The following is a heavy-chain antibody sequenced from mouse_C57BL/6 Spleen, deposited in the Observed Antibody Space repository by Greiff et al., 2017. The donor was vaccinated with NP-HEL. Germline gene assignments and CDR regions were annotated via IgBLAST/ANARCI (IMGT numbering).Heavy chain of an antibody. CDR3: VRQGFIYYYGSSYYAMDY. CDR2: IRSKSNNYAT. D-gene: IGHD1-1*01. J-gene: IGHJ4*01. Sequence: VQLKESGGGLVQPKGSLKLSCAASGFSFNTYAMNWVRQAPGKGLEWVARIRSKSNNYATYYADSVKDRFTISRDDSESMLYLQMNNLKTEDTAMYYCVRQGFIYYYGSSYYAMDYWGQGTSVTVSS. V-gene: IGHV10-1*01. CDR1: GFSFNTYA.